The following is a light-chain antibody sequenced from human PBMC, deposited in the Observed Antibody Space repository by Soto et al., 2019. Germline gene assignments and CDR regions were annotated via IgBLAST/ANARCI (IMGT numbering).Light chain of an antibody. J-gene: IGLJ2*01. Sequence: QSVLTQSPSASASLGASVKLTCTLTSGHSNYAIAWHQQQPEKGPRYLMKLNRDGSHSKGDGIPNPVSGSSSGAERYLTISSLQSEDEADYYCQTWGTGIVIFGGGTKLTVL. CDR2: LNRDGSH. V-gene: IGLV4-69*01. CDR3: QTWGTGIVI. CDR1: SGHSNYA.